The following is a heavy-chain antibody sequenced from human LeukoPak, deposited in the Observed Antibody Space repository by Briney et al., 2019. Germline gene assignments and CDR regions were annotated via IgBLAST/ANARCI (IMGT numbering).Heavy chain of an antibody. CDR3: ARSPSRGDYGFDY. V-gene: IGHV1-2*06. J-gene: IGHJ4*02. CDR2: INPNSGGT. CDR1: GYTFTGYY. Sequence: ASVKVSCKASGYTFTGYYMHWVRQAPGQGLEWMGRINPNSGGTNYAQKFQGRVTMTRDTSISTAYMELSRLRSDDTAVYYCARSPSRGDYGFDYWGQGTLVTVSS. D-gene: IGHD4-17*01.